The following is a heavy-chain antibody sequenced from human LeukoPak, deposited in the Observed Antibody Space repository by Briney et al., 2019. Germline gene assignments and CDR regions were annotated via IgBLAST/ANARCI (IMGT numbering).Heavy chain of an antibody. V-gene: IGHV3-21*01. D-gene: IGHD6-25*01. CDR1: GFTFSTYS. CDR2: ISSSSSYI. Sequence: GGSLRLSCAASGFTFSTYSMNWVRQAPGKGLEWVSSISSSSSYIYYADSVKGRFTISRDNAKNSLYLQMNSLRAEDTAVYYYARDQGLRSSSDYWGQGTLASLSS. J-gene: IGHJ4*02. CDR3: ARDQGLRSSSDY.